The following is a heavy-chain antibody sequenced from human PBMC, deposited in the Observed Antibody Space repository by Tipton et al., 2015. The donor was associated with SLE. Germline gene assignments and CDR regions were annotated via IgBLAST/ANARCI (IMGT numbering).Heavy chain of an antibody. CDR1: GNTFSNNA. D-gene: IGHD6-13*01. V-gene: IGHV1-69*05. J-gene: IGHJ4*02. CDR3: GSGDSSSWLYFDY. CDR2: IIPILGIA. Sequence: QLVQSGPEVKKPGSSVKVSCKASGNTFSNNAINWVRQAPGQGLEWMGGIIPILGIANYAQEFQGRATITTGESTSTAYMERSSLGSYDTAVYYCGSGDSSSWLYFDYWGQGALVTVSS.